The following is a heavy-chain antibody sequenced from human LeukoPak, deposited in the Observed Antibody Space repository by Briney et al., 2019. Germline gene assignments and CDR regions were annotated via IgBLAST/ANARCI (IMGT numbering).Heavy chain of an antibody. CDR3: ARGSYDSSDFEYFHH. CDR2: INPNSGGT. D-gene: IGHD3-22*01. Sequence: GASVKVSCKASGYTFTGHLMHWVRQAPGQGLEWMGWINPNSGGTNYAQKFQGRVTMTRDTSIGTAYMELNRLRSDDTAVYYCARGSYDSSDFEYFHHWGQGTLVTVSS. CDR1: GYTFTGHL. J-gene: IGHJ1*01. V-gene: IGHV1-2*02.